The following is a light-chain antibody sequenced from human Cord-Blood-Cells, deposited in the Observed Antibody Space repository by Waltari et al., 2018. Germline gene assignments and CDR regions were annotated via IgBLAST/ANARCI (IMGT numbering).Light chain of an antibody. CDR2: GAS. Sequence: IVLTQSPGTLYLSPGESATLSCRASQSVSSSYLAWYQQKPGQAPRLLIYGASSRATGIPDRFSGSGSGTDFTLTISRLEPEDFAVYYCQQYGSSPQTFGQGTKVEIK. J-gene: IGKJ1*01. V-gene: IGKV3-20*01. CDR1: QSVSSSY. CDR3: QQYGSSPQT.